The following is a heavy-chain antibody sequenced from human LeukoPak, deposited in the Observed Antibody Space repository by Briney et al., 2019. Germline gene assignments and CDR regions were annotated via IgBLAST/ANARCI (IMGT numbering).Heavy chain of an antibody. CDR3: VRDLQGREATAMGDY. CDR1: GFTVSSNY. CDR2: INGDGRNI. J-gene: IGHJ4*02. V-gene: IGHV3-74*01. D-gene: IGHD5-18*01. Sequence: PGGSLRLSCAASGFTVSSNYMSWVRQAPGKGLVWVSRINGDGRNINYADSVRGRFTISRDNAKNTLYLQMNTLRVDDTAVYYCVRDLQGREATAMGDYWGQGVRVIVSS.